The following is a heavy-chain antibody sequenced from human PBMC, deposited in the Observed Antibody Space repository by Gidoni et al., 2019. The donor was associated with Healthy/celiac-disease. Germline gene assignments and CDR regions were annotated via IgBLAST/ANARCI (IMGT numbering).Heavy chain of an antibody. CDR2: INHSGST. D-gene: IGHD3-3*01. J-gene: IGHJ4*02. Sequence: QVQLQQWGAGMSKPSDTLSLTGAVYGGSFSGYYWSWLRQPPGKWLEWLGEINHSGSTNYNPSLKSRVTISVDTSKNQFSLKLSSATAADTAVYYCARPALAAGYYTPRKANYYFDYWGQGTLVTVSS. CDR1: GGSFSGYY. CDR3: ARPALAAGYYTPRKANYYFDY. V-gene: IGHV4-34*01.